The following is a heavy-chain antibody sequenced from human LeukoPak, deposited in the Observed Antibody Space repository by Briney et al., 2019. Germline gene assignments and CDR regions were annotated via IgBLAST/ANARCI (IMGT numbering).Heavy chain of an antibody. V-gene: IGHV1-24*01. D-gene: IGHD6-19*01. Sequence: ASVKVSCKVSGYTLTELSMHWVRQAPGKGLEWMGGFDPEDGETTYAQKFQGRVTMTEDTSTDTAYMELSSLRSEDTAVYYCATDLRYSSGWEFDYWGQGTLVTVSS. CDR1: GYTLTELS. CDR3: ATDLRYSSGWEFDY. CDR2: FDPEDGET. J-gene: IGHJ4*02.